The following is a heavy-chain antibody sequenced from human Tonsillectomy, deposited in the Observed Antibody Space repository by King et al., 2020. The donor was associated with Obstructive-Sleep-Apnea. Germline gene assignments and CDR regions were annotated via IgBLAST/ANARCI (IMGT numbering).Heavy chain of an antibody. Sequence: HVQLQESGPGLVKPSETLSLTCTVAGGSISSYYWSWIRQPPGKELEWVGYISYIGSNKYNPSLKSRGTISVDTSKNQFSLKLSSVTAADTAVYYCARGLEMATINLDYWGQGTLVTVSS. V-gene: IGHV4-59*01. CDR1: GGSISSYY. J-gene: IGHJ4*02. D-gene: IGHD5-24*01. CDR3: ARGLEMATINLDY. CDR2: ISYIGSN.